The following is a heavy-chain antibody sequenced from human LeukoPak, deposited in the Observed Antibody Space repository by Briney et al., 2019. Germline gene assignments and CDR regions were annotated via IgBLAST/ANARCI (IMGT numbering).Heavy chain of an antibody. J-gene: IGHJ5*02. D-gene: IGHD3-10*01. CDR1: GGSISSGDYY. CDR2: IYYSGST. CDR3: ARENTYYYGSGSYNNWFDP. Sequence: SETLSLTCTVSGGSISSGDYYWSWIRQPPGKGLEWIGYIYYSGSTYYNPSLKSRVTITVDTSKNQFSLKLSSVTAADTAVYYCARENTYYYGSGSYNNWFDPWGQGTLVTVSS. V-gene: IGHV4-30-4*08.